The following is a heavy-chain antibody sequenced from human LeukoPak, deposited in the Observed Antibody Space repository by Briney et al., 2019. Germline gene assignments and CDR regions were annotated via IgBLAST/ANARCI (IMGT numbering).Heavy chain of an antibody. V-gene: IGHV4-34*01. Sequence: SETLSLTCAVYGGSFSGYYWSWIRQPPGKGLEWIGEINHSGSTNYNPSLKSRVTISVDTSKNQFSLKLSSVTAADTAVYYCARGRKLGGAFDIWGQGTMVTVSS. J-gene: IGHJ3*02. CDR3: ARGRKLGGAFDI. D-gene: IGHD7-27*01. CDR2: INHSGST. CDR1: GGSFSGYY.